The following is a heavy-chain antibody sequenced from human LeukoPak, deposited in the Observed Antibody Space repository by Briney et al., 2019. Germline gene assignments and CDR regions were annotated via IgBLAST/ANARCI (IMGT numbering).Heavy chain of an antibody. CDR1: GFSLTTSGVS. V-gene: IGHV2-5*01. J-gene: IGHJ5*02. D-gene: IGHD1-1*01. CDR3: APSNNWKDWFDP. Sequence: SGPTVVKPTQTLSLTCSLSGFSLTTSGVSVGWIRQPPGKALEWLALIYWNNDKRYSPSLKRRLTITKDACENQVVLRMTKEPPIHSGTCFRAPSNNWKDWFDPWGKGTLVTVSS. CDR2: IYWNNDK.